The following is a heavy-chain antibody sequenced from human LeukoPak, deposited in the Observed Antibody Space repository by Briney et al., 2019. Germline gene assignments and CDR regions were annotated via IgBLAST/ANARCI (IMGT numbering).Heavy chain of an antibody. J-gene: IGHJ4*02. CDR3: AKDRYSTSSAFTVNPFDY. Sequence: PGGSLRLSCAASGFTFSSYGMNWVRQAPGKGLEWVAFIRFDGRDKYYADSVKGRFTISRDNSKNTLDLQMNSLRVEDTAVYYCAKDRYSTSSAFTVNPFDYWGQGILVTVSS. D-gene: IGHD2-2*01. CDR2: IRFDGRDK. V-gene: IGHV3-30*02. CDR1: GFTFSSYG.